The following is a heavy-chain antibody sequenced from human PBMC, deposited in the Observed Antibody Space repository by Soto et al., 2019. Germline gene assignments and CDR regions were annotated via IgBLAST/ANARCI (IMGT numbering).Heavy chain of an antibody. CDR3: ARSQTHYYYGMDV. Sequence: QLQLQESGSGLVKPSQTLSLTCAVSGGSISSGGYSWSWIRQPPGKGLEWIGYIYHSGSTYYNPSLKSRVTISVDRSKNQFSLKLSSVNAADTAVYYCARSQTHYYYGMDVWGQGTTVTVSS. V-gene: IGHV4-30-2*01. CDR1: GGSISSGGYS. CDR2: IYHSGST. J-gene: IGHJ6*02.